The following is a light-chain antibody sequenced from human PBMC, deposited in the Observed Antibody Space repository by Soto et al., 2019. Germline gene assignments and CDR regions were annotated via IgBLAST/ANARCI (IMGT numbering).Light chain of an antibody. J-gene: IGLJ1*01. Sequence: QSVLTQPASVSGSPGQSITISCTGTSSDVGGYNYVSWYQQHPGKAPKLMIYEVSNRPSGVSNRVSGSKSGNTASLTISGLQAEDEAGYYCSSYTSSSTPDVFGTGTKLTVL. CDR3: SSYTSSSTPDV. CDR2: EVS. V-gene: IGLV2-14*01. CDR1: SSDVGGYNY.